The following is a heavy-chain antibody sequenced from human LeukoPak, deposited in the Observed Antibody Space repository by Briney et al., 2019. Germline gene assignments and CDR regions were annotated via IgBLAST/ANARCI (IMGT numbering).Heavy chain of an antibody. CDR1: GGSISSSSYH. CDR2: IFYNGNN. V-gene: IGHV4-39*01. J-gene: IGHJ4*02. Sequence: SETLSLTCTVSGGSISSSSYHWGWIRQPPGKGLEWIGSIFYNGNNYYNPSLESRVTISSDPSRNQFFLKLSSVTAADTAVYYYVRPTSPTIIAAGYYFDYWGQGVLVTVST. D-gene: IGHD3-22*01. CDR3: VRPTSPTIIAAGYYFDY.